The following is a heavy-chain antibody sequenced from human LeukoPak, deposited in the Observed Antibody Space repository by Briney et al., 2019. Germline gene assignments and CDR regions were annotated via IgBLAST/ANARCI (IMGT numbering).Heavy chain of an antibody. CDR3: AKGHYDDAHPHYEGGSVDS. D-gene: IGHD3-16*01. J-gene: IGHJ4*02. CDR2: INPKSGGRDT. CDR1: GYIFTDYY. Sequence: EASVKVSCKALGYIFTDYYIHWVRQAPGQGLEWMGWINPKSGGRDTKYGRNFRGRVTMSTDTSITTAYMELTSLSSDDTAVYYCAKGHYDDAHPHYEGGSVDSWGQGTHITVSS. V-gene: IGHV1-2*02.